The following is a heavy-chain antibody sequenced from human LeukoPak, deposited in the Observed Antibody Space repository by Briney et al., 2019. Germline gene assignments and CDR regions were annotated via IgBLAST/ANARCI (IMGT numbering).Heavy chain of an antibody. Sequence: PGGSLRLSCAASGFTFSSYGMHWVRQAPGKGLEWVAFIRYDGSNKYYADSVKGRFTISRDNSKNTLYLQMNSLKTEDTAVYYCTTDSNYYDSSGYSPWGQGTLVTVSS. J-gene: IGHJ5*02. CDR2: IRYDGSNK. CDR3: TTDSNYYDSSGYSP. CDR1: GFTFSSYG. D-gene: IGHD3-22*01. V-gene: IGHV3-30*02.